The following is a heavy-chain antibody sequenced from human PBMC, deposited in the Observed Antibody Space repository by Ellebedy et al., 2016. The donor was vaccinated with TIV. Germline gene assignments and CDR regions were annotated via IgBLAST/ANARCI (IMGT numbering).Heavy chain of an antibody. CDR1: GYSFTSFW. D-gene: IGHD3-3*01. Sequence: GESLKISXKGSGYSFTSFWIGWVRQMPGKGLEWMGIIQPGDSDTRYSPSSQGRVTISADESISTAYLQWSSLKASDTAIYYCARAYDFWSGYRFDYWGQGTLVTVSS. CDR3: ARAYDFWSGYRFDY. V-gene: IGHV5-51*01. CDR2: IQPGDSDT. J-gene: IGHJ4*02.